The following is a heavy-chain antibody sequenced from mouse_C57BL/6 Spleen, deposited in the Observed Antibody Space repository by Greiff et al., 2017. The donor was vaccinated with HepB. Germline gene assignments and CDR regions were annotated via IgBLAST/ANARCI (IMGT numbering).Heavy chain of an antibody. CDR3: ARELGRDYFDY. D-gene: IGHD4-1*01. V-gene: IGHV1-64*01. Sequence: QVQLQQPGAELVKPGASVKLSCKASGYTFTSSWMHWVKQRPGQGLEWIGMIHPNSGSTNYNEKFKSKATLTVDKSSSTAYMQLSSLTSEDSAVYYGARELGRDYFDYWGQGTTLTVSS. CDR1: GYTFTSSW. CDR2: IHPNSGST. J-gene: IGHJ2*01.